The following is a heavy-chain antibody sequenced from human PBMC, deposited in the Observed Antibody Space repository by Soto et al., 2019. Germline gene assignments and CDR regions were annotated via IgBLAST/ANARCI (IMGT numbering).Heavy chain of an antibody. J-gene: IGHJ4*02. CDR1: GGSISSYY. CDR3: ARDRASISSGWSYYFDY. Sequence: SETLSLTCTVSGGSISSYYWSWIRQPPGKGLEWIGYIYYSGSTNHNPSLKSRVTISVDTSKNQFSLKLSSVTAADTAVYYCARDRASISSGWSYYFDYWGQGTLVTVSS. V-gene: IGHV4-59*01. D-gene: IGHD6-19*01. CDR2: IYYSGST.